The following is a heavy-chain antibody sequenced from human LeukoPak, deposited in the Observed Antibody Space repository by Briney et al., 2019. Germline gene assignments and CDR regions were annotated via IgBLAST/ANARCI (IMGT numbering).Heavy chain of an antibody. Sequence: GASVKVSCKASGYIFTSYYMHWVRQAPGQGLEWLGVVYPSAGTSDPAQRFRARITLSDDTSTSTAYMELRSLRSDDTAVYYCVRDIVVVPAAMGGYWGQGTLLTVSS. D-gene: IGHD2-2*01. J-gene: IGHJ4*02. CDR2: VYPSAGTS. CDR3: VRDIVVVPAAMGGY. V-gene: IGHV1-46*01. CDR1: GYIFTSYY.